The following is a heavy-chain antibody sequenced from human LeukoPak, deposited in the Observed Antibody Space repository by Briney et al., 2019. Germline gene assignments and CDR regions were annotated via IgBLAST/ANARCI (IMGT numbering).Heavy chain of an antibody. J-gene: IGHJ2*01. D-gene: IGHD6-25*01. CDR2: INGDGSST. CDR1: GFTFSSYW. Sequence: GGSLRLSCAASGFTFSSYWMHWVRQAPGRGLVWVSRINGDGSSTAYADSVKGRFTISRDNAKNTLYLQMNSLTAEDTAVYYCARGPPWYFDLWGRGTLVTVSS. V-gene: IGHV3-74*01. CDR3: ARGPPWYFDL.